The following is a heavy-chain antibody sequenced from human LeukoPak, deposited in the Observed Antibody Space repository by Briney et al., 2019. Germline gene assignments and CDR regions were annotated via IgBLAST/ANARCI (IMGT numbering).Heavy chain of an antibody. Sequence: SETLSLTCTVSGDSITTGSYYWGWIRQPPGKGLECIGSIFYSGSTFYNPSLKSRVTISVDTSKNQFSLGLNSVTAADTAVYYCASSHWGSYRYDFDSWGQGTLVTVSS. J-gene: IGHJ4*02. CDR1: GDSITTGSYY. V-gene: IGHV4-39*07. CDR3: ASSHWGSYRYDFDS. CDR2: IFYSGST. D-gene: IGHD3-16*02.